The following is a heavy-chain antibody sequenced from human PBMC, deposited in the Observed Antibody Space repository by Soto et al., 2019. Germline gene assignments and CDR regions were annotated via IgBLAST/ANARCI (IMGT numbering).Heavy chain of an antibody. CDR3: ARDRRLITMVRGVSLWFDP. Sequence: PSETLSLTCTVSGGSISSGGYFWSWIRQHPGKGLEWIGEINHSGSTNYNPSLKSRVTISVDTSKNQFSLKLSSVTAADTAVYYCARDRRLITMVRGVSLWFDPWGQGTLVTVSS. CDR2: INHSGST. CDR1: GGSISSGGYF. V-gene: IGHV4-31*03. D-gene: IGHD3-10*01. J-gene: IGHJ5*02.